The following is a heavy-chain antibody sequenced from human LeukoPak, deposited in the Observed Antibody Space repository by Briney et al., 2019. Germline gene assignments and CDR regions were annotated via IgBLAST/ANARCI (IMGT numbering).Heavy chain of an antibody. CDR1: GYTFTSSG. Sequence: RASVKVSCKASGYTFTSSGISWVRQAPGQGLEWMGWITAYSGNTNYAQNLQGRVTMTTDTSTSTAYMELRSLRSDDTAVYYCARDLREVAGTFDYWGQGTLVTVSS. D-gene: IGHD6-19*01. J-gene: IGHJ4*02. CDR2: ITAYSGNT. CDR3: ARDLREVAGTFDY. V-gene: IGHV1-18*01.